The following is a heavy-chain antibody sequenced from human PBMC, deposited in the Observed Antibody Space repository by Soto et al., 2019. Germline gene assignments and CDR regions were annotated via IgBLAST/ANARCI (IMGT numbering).Heavy chain of an antibody. CDR2: IYYSGST. CDR3: ARDRSGLQDGMAV. J-gene: IGHJ6*02. Sequence: SETLSLTCTVSGGSISSYYWSWIRQPPGKGLEWIGYIYYSGSTNYNPSLKSRVTISVDTSKNQFSLKLSSVTAADTAVYYCARDRSGLQDGMAVWGQGTTVTV. CDR1: GGSISSYY. D-gene: IGHD2-15*01. V-gene: IGHV4-59*01.